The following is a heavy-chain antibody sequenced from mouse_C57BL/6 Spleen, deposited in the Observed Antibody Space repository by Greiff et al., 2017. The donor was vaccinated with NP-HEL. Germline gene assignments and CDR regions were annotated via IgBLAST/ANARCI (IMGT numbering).Heavy chain of an antibody. CDR2: IYPGDGDT. CDR1: GYAFSSSW. J-gene: IGHJ4*01. CDR3: ARDEYYAMDY. V-gene: IGHV1-82*01. Sequence: QVQLQQSGPELVKPGASVKISCKASGYAFSSSWMNWVKQRPGKGLEWIGRIYPGDGDTNYNGKFKGKATLTEDKASSTAYMQLSSLTSEDSAVYFCARDEYYAMDYWGQGTSVTVSS.